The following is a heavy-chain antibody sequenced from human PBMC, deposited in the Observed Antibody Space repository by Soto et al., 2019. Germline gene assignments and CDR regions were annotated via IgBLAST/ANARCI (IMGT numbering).Heavy chain of an antibody. CDR2: IFYSGST. V-gene: IGHV4-31*03. CDR3: ALGPGSYYSFQH. CDR1: GGSISSGGYY. Sequence: QVQLQESGPGLVKPSQTLSLTCTVSGGSISSGGYYWSWIRQHPGKGLEWIGYIFYSGSTSYNPSLQSRVTISVDTSKHQFSLKLSSVTAADTAVYYCALGPGSYYSFQHWGQGTLVTVSS. D-gene: IGHD1-26*01. J-gene: IGHJ1*01.